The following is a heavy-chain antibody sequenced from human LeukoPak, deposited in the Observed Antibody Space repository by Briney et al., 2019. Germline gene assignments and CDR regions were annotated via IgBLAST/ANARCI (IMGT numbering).Heavy chain of an antibody. D-gene: IGHD2-2*01. CDR3: ARVMGTHCSSTSCFETGDYYYYGMDV. V-gene: IGHV4-59*01. J-gene: IGHJ6*02. CDR1: GGSISSYY. CDR2: IYYSGST. Sequence: SSETLSLTCTVSGGSISSYYWSWIRQPPGKGLEWIGYIYYSGSTNYNPSLKSRVTISVDTSKNQFSLKLSSVTAADTAVYYCARVMGTHCSSTSCFETGDYYYYGMDVWGQGTTVTVSS.